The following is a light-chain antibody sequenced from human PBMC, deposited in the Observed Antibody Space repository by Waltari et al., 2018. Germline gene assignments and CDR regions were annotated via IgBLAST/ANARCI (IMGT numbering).Light chain of an antibody. CDR3: QQSYSTPLT. J-gene: IGKJ4*01. CDR1: QNISSY. CDR2: AAS. V-gene: IGKV1-39*01. Sequence: DIQMTQSPSSLSASVRDRVPITCRASQNISSYLKWYQQKPEKAPKLLIYAASSLQSGVPSRCSGSGSGTDFTLTISSLQPEDFATYYCQQSYSTPLTFGGGTKVEIK.